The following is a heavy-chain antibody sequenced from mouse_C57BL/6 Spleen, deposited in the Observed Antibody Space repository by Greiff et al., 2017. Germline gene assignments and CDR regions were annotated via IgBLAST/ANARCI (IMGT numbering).Heavy chain of an antibody. CDR2: IDPETGGT. CDR3: TRYGYDGAWFAY. V-gene: IGHV1-15*01. CDR1: GYTFTDYE. D-gene: IGHD2-2*01. Sequence: VQLQQSGAELVKPGASVTLSCKASGYTFTDYEMHWVKQTPVHGLEWIGAIDPETGGTAYNQKFKGKAILTADKSSSTAYMGLRSLTSEDSAVYDCTRYGYDGAWFAYWGQGTLVTVSA. J-gene: IGHJ3*01.